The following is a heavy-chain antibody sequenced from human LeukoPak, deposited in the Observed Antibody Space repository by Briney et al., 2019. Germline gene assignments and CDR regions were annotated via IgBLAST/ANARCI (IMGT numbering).Heavy chain of an antibody. J-gene: IGHJ6*04. CDR1: GFTFSSYE. CDR2: ISSSGSTI. D-gene: IGHD3-10*02. V-gene: IGHV3-48*03. CDR3: AELGITMIGGV. Sequence: GGSLRLSCAASGFTFSSYEMNWVRQAPGKGREGVSYISSSGSTIYYADSVKGRFTISRDNAKNSLDLQMNSLRAEDTAVYYCAELGITMIGGVWGKGPTVTISS.